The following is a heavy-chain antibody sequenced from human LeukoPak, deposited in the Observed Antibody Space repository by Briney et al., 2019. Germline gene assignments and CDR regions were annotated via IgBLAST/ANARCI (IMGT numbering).Heavy chain of an antibody. CDR3: AKDMRRIAAAGTPLYFDY. D-gene: IGHD6-13*01. V-gene: IGHV3-43*02. Sequence: GGSLRLSCAASGFTFSSYGMSWVRQAPGKGLEWVSAISGSGGSTYYADSVKGRFTISRDNSKNSLYLQMNSLRTEDTALYYCAKDMRRIAAAGTPLYFDYWGQGTLVTVSS. CDR2: ISGSGGST. CDR1: GFTFSSYG. J-gene: IGHJ4*02.